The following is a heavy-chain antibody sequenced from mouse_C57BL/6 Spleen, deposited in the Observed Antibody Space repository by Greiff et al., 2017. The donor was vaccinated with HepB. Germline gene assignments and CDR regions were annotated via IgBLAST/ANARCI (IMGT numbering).Heavy chain of an antibody. CDR2: ISYSGST. D-gene: IGHD1-1*01. Sequence: VQLKESGPGMVKPSQSLSLTCTVTGYSITSGYDWHWIRHFPGNKLEWMGYISYSGSTNYNPSLKSRISITHDTSKNHFFLKLNSVTTEDTATYYCARGKLLDYYAMDYWGQGTSVTVSS. CDR3: ARGKLLDYYAMDY. V-gene: IGHV3-1*01. J-gene: IGHJ4*01. CDR1: GYSITSGYD.